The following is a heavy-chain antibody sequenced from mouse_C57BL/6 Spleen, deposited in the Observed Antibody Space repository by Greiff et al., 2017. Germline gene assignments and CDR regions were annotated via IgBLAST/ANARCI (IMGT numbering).Heavy chain of an antibody. CDR1: GYTFTDYY. J-gene: IGHJ3*01. Sequence: VQLQQSGAELVRPGASVKLSCKASGYTFTDYYINWVKQRPGQGLEWIARIYPGSGTTYYNEKFKGKATLTAEKSSSTAYMQLSSLTSEDSAVYFCARGEYSNFAYWGQGTLVTVSA. V-gene: IGHV1-76*01. D-gene: IGHD2-5*01. CDR3: ARGEYSNFAY. CDR2: IYPGSGTT.